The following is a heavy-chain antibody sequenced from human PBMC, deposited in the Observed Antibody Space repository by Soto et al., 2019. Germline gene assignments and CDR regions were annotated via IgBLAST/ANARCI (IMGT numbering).Heavy chain of an antibody. J-gene: IGHJ5*02. CDR3: AARSQRDSTGPREP. Sequence: ASVKVSCKASGGTFSSYAISWVRQAPGQGLEWMGGIIPIFGTANYAQKFQGRVTITADESTSTAYMELSSLRSEDTAVYYCAARSQRDSTGPREPWGQGTLVTVSS. V-gene: IGHV1-69*13. D-gene: IGHD6-25*01. CDR1: GGTFSSYA. CDR2: IIPIFGTA.